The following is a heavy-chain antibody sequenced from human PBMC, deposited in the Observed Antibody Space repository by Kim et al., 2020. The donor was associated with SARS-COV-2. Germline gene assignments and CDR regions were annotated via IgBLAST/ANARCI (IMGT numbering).Heavy chain of an antibody. V-gene: IGHV1-18*01. J-gene: IGHJ4*02. Sequence: QRLQGRVTMTTDTSTSTAYMELRSLRSDDTAVYYCARVLELPGYYDLFDYWGQGTLVTVSS. CDR3: ARVLELPGYYDLFDY. D-gene: IGHD3-22*01.